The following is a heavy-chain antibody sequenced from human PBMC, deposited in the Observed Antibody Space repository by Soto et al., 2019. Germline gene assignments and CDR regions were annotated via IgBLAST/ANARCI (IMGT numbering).Heavy chain of an antibody. J-gene: IGHJ6*02. CDR2: INHSGST. CDR1: GGHFSGYY. CDR3: ARQVGGGYYGLDV. V-gene: IGHV4-34*01. Sequence: SETLSLTCAVYGGHFSGYYWSWIRQPPGKGLEWIGEINHSGSTNYNPSLKSRVTISVDTSKNQFSLKLNSVTAADTAVYYCARQVGGGYYGLDVWGQGTTVTVSS. D-gene: IGHD2-15*01.